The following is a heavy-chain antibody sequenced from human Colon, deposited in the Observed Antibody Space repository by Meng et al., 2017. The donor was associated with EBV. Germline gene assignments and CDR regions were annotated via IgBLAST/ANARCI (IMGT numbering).Heavy chain of an antibody. D-gene: IGHD6-19*01. Sequence: VQLQGLGPGLVKPSQTPSLTCTVSGGSVSSGGYYWTWIRQLPGKGLEWFGHIYYSGSTFYNPSLKRRVIISIDTSKNQFSLNLRSVTAADTAVYYCARVSSGWDYFDYWGQGTLVTVSS. V-gene: IGHV4-31*03. J-gene: IGHJ4*02. CDR1: GGSVSSGGYY. CDR3: ARVSSGWDYFDY. CDR2: IYYSGST.